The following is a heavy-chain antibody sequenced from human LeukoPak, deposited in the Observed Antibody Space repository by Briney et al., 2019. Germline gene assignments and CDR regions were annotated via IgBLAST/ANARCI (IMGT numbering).Heavy chain of an antibody. Sequence: SETLSLTCTVSGDSMSSYYWSWIRQPPGKGLEWIGFIYYSGNTNYNPSLKSRVTISVDTPTNQFSLRLTSVTAADTAVYYCARQSLGPSRSGTSNIWFDPWGQGTLVTVSS. D-gene: IGHD3-10*01. CDR2: IYYSGNT. V-gene: IGHV4-59*08. J-gene: IGHJ5*02. CDR1: GDSMSSYY. CDR3: ARQSLGPSRSGTSNIWFDP.